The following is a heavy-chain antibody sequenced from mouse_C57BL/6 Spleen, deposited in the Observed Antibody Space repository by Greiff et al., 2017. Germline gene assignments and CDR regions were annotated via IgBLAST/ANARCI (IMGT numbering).Heavy chain of an antibody. J-gene: IGHJ2*01. V-gene: IGHV1-15*01. D-gene: IGHD3-2*02. CDR1: GYTFTDYE. CDR3: TRARTAQATDY. Sequence: VKLLESGAELVRPGASVTLSCKASGYTFTDYEMHWVKQTPVHGLEWIGAIDPETGGTAYNQKFKGKATLTADKSSSTAYMELSSLTSEDSAVYYCTRARTAQATDYWGQGTTLTVSS. CDR2: IDPETGGT.